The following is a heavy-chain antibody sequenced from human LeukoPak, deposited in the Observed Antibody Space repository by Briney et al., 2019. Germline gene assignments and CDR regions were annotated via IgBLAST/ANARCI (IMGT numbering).Heavy chain of an antibody. D-gene: IGHD1-26*01. CDR1: GSTVSSNY. V-gene: IGHV3-66*02. CDR3: ARVEATKGAYSDY. CDR2: IYSGGST. J-gene: IGHJ4*02. Sequence: GGSLRLSCAASGSTVSSNYMSWVRQAPGKGLEWVSVIYSGGSTYYADSVKGRFTISRDNSKNTLYLQMNSLRAEDTAVYYCARVEATKGAYSDYWGQGALVTVSS.